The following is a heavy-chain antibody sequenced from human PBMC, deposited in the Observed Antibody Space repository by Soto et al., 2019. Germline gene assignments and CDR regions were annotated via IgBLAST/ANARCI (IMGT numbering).Heavy chain of an antibody. CDR2: ISAYNGNT. D-gene: IGHD3-16*02. V-gene: IGHV1-18*01. CDR3: ARDQIMITFGGVIVNNYFDY. CDR1: GYTFTSYG. J-gene: IGHJ4*02. Sequence: ASAKVSCKASGYTFTSYGISWVRQAPGQGLEWMGWISAYNGNTNYAQKLQGRVTMTTDTSTSTAYMELRSLRSDDTAVYYCARDQIMITFGGVIVNNYFDYWGQGTLVTVSS.